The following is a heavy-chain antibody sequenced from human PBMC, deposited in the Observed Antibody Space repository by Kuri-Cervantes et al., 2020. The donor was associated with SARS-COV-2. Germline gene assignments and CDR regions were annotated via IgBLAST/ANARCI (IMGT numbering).Heavy chain of an antibody. CDR2: ISGSGGST. CDR3: AKYMVGAAPFDS. D-gene: IGHD1-26*01. CDR1: GFTFDDYA. J-gene: IGHJ4*02. Sequence: GESLKISCAASGFTFDDYAMHWVRQAPGKGLEWVSAISGSGGSTYYADSVKGRFTISRDNSKNTLYLQMNTLRADDAAVYYCAKYMVGAAPFDSWGQGTLVTVSS. V-gene: IGHV3-23*01.